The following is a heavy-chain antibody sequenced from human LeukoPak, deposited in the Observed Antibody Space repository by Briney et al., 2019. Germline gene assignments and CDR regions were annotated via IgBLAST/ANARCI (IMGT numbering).Heavy chain of an antibody. CDR3: ARDLSYSLEY. CDR1: GFTFNNYW. D-gene: IGHD3-10*01. V-gene: IGHV3-74*01. J-gene: IGHJ4*02. CDR2: IKSDGSST. Sequence: GGSLRLSCAASGFTFNNYWMHWVRHALGKGLVRVSRIKSDGSSTTYADSVKGRFTISRDNATNTLYMQMNSLRAEDTAVYYCARDLSYSLEYWGQGTLVSVSS.